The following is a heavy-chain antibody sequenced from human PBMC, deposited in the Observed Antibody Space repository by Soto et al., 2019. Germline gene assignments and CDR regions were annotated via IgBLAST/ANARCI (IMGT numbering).Heavy chain of an antibody. V-gene: IGHV1-3*01. J-gene: IGHJ6*02. CDR3: AKDRRPNYYYGMDV. CDR1: GYTFTNYA. D-gene: IGHD6-25*01. Sequence: GASVKVSCKASGYTFTNYALHWVRQAPGQRLEWMGWINPTSSTSYAQKFQGRVTMTRDTSTSTVYMELNSLRAEDTAVYYCAKDRRPNYYYGMDVWGQGTTVTVSS. CDR2: INPTSST.